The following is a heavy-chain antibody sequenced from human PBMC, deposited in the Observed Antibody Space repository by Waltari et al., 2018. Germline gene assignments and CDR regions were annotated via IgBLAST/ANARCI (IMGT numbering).Heavy chain of an antibody. CDR2: ISSTSTYT. J-gene: IGHJ4*02. CDR1: GFPFSSYS. CDR3: ATGGWGFYLDN. D-gene: IGHD7-27*01. V-gene: IGHV3-21*01. Sequence: EVQLVESGGGLVTPGGSLRLSCAASGFPFSSYSMNWVRQAPGKGLEWISSISSTSTYTHYADSVKGRFTISRDNAKNSLYLQMNSLRAEDTGVYWCATGGWGFYLDNWGQGTLVTFSS.